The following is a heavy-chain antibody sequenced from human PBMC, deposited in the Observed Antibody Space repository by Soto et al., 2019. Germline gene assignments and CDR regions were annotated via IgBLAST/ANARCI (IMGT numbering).Heavy chain of an antibody. V-gene: IGHV3-21*01. Sequence: GGSLRLSCAASGFTFSSYSMNWVRQAPGKGLEWVSSISSSSSYIYYADSVKGRFTISRDNAKNSLYLQMNSLRAEDTAVYYCAASIPLEVTPYYYYMDVWGKGTTVTVSS. J-gene: IGHJ6*03. D-gene: IGHD4-4*01. CDR2: ISSSSSYI. CDR3: AASIPLEVTPYYYYMDV. CDR1: GFTFSSYS.